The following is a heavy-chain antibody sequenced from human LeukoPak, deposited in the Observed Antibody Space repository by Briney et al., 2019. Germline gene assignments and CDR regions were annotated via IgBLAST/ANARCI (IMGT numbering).Heavy chain of an antibody. CDR1: GFTFSSYW. J-gene: IGHJ4*02. Sequence: PGGSLRLSCAASGFTFSSYWMSWVRQAPGKGLVWVANIKQDGSEKYYVDSVKGRFTISRDNAKNSLYLQMNSLRAEDTAVYYCARAWNYDILTGYSYWGQGTLVTVSS. CDR2: IKQDGSEK. CDR3: ARAWNYDILTGYSY. D-gene: IGHD3-9*01. V-gene: IGHV3-7*01.